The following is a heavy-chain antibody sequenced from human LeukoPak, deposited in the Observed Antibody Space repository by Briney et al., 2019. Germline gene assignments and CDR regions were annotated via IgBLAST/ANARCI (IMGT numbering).Heavy chain of an antibody. D-gene: IGHD5-24*01. J-gene: IGHJ4*02. Sequence: GGSLRLSCAASGFTFSSYWMHWVRQAPGKGLVWVSRINSDGSSTSYADSVKGRFTISRDNAKNTLYLHMNSLRAEDTAVYYCARTTSRDGYNPDYWGQGTLVTVSS. CDR2: INSDGSST. V-gene: IGHV3-74*01. CDR1: GFTFSSYW. CDR3: ARTTSRDGYNPDY.